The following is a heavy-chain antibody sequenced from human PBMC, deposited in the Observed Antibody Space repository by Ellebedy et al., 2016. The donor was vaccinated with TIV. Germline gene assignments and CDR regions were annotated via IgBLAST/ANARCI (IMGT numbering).Heavy chain of an antibody. CDR1: GGTFSSYA. Sequence: SVKVSCXASGGTFSSYAISWVRQAPGQGLEWMGGIIPIFGTANYAQKFQGRVTITADESTSTAYMELSSLRSEDTAVYYCARDNTVAGYGYMDVWGKGTTVTVSS. CDR3: ARDNTVAGYGYMDV. J-gene: IGHJ6*03. CDR2: IIPIFGTA. V-gene: IGHV1-69*13. D-gene: IGHD6-19*01.